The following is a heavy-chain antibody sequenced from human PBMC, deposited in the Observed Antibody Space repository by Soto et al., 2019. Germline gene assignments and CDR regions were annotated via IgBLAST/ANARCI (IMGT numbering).Heavy chain of an antibody. CDR3: ARVLYSSSSRYYYYYYMDV. CDR1: GGSISSYY. CDR2: IYYSGST. J-gene: IGHJ6*03. D-gene: IGHD6-6*01. Sequence: SETLSLTCTVSGGSISSYYWSWIRQPPGEGLEWIGYIYYSGSTNYNPSLQSRVTISVDTSKNQFSLKLSSVTAADTAVYYCARVLYSSSSRYYYYYYMDVWGKGTTVTVSS. V-gene: IGHV4-59*01.